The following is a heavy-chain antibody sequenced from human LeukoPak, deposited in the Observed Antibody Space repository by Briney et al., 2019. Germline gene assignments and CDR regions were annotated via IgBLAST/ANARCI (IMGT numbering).Heavy chain of an antibody. V-gene: IGHV1-46*01. D-gene: IGHD6-13*01. CDR3: ARRYTYSPRDPHTGWFDP. J-gene: IGHJ5*02. CDR1: GYTFTSYY. Sequence: ASVKVSCKASGYTFTSYYMHWVRRAPGQGLEWMGIINPSGGSTSYAQKFQGRVTMTRDTSTSTVYMELSSLRSEDTAVYYCARRYTYSPRDPHTGWFDPWGQGTLVTVSS. CDR2: INPSGGST.